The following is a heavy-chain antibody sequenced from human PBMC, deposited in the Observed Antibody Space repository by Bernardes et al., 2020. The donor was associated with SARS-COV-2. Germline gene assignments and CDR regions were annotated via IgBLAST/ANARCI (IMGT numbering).Heavy chain of an antibody. V-gene: IGHV3-66*01. Sequence: GGSLRLSCAASGFTVSSNYMSWVRQAPGKGLEWVSVIYSGGSTYYADSVKGRFTISRDNSKNTLYLQMNSLRAEDTAVYYCARGKYCSSTSCYPMNVWGQGTTVTVSS. J-gene: IGHJ6*02. D-gene: IGHD2-2*01. CDR3: ARGKYCSSTSCYPMNV. CDR2: IYSGGST. CDR1: GFTVSSNY.